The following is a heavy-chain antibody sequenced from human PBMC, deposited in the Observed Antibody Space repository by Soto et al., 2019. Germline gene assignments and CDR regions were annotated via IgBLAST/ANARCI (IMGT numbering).Heavy chain of an antibody. V-gene: IGHV4-34*01. J-gene: IGHJ5*02. CDR1: GGPFSGFF. CDR3: ARAELFHYVDP. CDR2: INLSGRS. D-gene: IGHD3-3*01. Sequence: PSETLSLTCSVDGGPFSGFFWSWIRQAPGKGLEWIGEINLSGRSDYNPSLKSRVTISVDTSKKQFFLNLTSVTAADTAVYYCARAELFHYVDPWGQGTLVTVSS.